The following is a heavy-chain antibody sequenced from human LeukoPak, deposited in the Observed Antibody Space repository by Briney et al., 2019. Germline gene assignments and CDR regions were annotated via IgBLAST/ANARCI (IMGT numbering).Heavy chain of an antibody. V-gene: IGHV3-30*14. CDR2: ISSDGSKG. D-gene: IGHD6-19*01. CDR1: GFTFSNYG. Sequence: GGSLRLSCAASGFTFSNYGLHWVRQAPGKGLEWVAAISSDGSKGFFSDSVKGRFTISRDNSKNTLYLQMNSLRAEDTAVYYCARFRAVAGIDYWGQGTLVTVSS. J-gene: IGHJ4*02. CDR3: ARFRAVAGIDY.